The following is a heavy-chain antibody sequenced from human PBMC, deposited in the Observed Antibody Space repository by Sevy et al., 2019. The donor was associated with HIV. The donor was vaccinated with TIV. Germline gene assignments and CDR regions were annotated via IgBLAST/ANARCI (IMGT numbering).Heavy chain of an antibody. CDR3: AKWDGYGMDV. CDR1: GFTFSSYG. V-gene: IGHV3-30*02. D-gene: IGHD1-26*01. J-gene: IGHJ6*02. CDR2: IRYDGSNK. Sequence: GESLKISCAASGFTFSSYGMHWVRQAPGKGLEWVAFIRYDGSNKYYAESVKGRFTISRDNSKNTLYLQMNSLRAEDTAVYYCAKWDGYGMDVWGQGTTVTVSS.